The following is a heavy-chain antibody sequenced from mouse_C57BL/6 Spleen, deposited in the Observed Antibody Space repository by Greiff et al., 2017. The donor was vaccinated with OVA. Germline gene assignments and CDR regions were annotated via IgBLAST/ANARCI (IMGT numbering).Heavy chain of an antibody. D-gene: IGHD1-2*01. Sequence: EVMLVESGGGLVKPGGSLKLSCAASGFTFSDYGMHWVRQAPEKGLEWVAYISSGSSTIYYADTVKGRFTISRDNAKNTLFLQMTSLRSEDTAMYYCARRALLRYWYFDVWGTGTTVTVSS. CDR3: ARRALLRYWYFDV. J-gene: IGHJ1*03. CDR2: ISSGSSTI. CDR1: GFTFSDYG. V-gene: IGHV5-17*01.